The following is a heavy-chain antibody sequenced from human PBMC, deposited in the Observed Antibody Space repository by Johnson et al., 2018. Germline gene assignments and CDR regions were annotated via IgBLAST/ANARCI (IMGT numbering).Heavy chain of an antibody. V-gene: IGHV4-59*01. CDR2: SFYSGST. D-gene: IGHD2-15*01. J-gene: IGHJ3*02. CDR3: ARYCSGSSCYGAASDI. Sequence: QVQLQESGPGLVKPSETXSLTCTVSGASIRNFYWSWIRQPPGKGLEWIGHSFYSGSTTYNPSLKSRVTITVDTSTNQVSLNLSSVTAGDTAGYFCARYCSGSSCYGAASDIWGQGTVVTVSS. CDR1: GASIRNFY.